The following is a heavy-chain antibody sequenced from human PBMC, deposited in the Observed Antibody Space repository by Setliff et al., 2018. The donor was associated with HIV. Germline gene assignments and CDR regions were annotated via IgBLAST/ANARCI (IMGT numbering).Heavy chain of an antibody. Sequence: GGSLRLSCAASGFTFSSYWMSWVRQAPGKGLEWVANIKQDGSEKYYVDSVKGRFIIPRDNAMNSLYLEMNSLTIDDTAFYYCAKGGTMTGRDHYYMDVWGKGTTVTVSS. D-gene: IGHD3-9*01. CDR1: GFTFSSYW. CDR3: AKGGTMTGRDHYYMDV. J-gene: IGHJ6*03. CDR2: IKQDGSEK. V-gene: IGHV3-7*03.